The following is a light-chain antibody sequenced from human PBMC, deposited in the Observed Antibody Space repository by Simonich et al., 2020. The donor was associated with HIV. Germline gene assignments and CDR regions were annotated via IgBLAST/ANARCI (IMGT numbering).Light chain of an antibody. Sequence: QSALTQPPSASGSPGQSVTISCPGTSSDVGGYNYVSWYQQHPGKAPKLMIYEVSKRPSGVPDRFSGSKSGNTASLTVSGLQAEDEAEYYCSSYAGSNNLVFGGGTKVTVL. CDR2: EVS. CDR1: SSDVGGYNY. V-gene: IGLV2-8*01. J-gene: IGLJ2*01. CDR3: SSYAGSNNLV.